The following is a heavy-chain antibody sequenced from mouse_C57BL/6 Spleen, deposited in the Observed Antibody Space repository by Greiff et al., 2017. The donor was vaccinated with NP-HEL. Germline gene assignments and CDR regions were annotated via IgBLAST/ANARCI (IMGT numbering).Heavy chain of an antibody. Sequence: QVQLQQSGAELVKPGASVKISCKSSGYAFSSYWMNWVKQRPGKGLEWIGQIYPGDGDTNYNGKFKGKATLTADKSSSTAYMQLSSLTSEDSAVYFCARGKLGQDFDYWGQGTTLTVSS. CDR1: GYAFSSYW. CDR3: ARGKLGQDFDY. J-gene: IGHJ2*01. D-gene: IGHD4-1*01. CDR2: IYPGDGDT. V-gene: IGHV1-80*01.